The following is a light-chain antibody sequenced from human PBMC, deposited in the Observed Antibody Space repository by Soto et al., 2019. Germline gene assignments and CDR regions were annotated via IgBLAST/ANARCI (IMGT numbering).Light chain of an antibody. Sequence: QSVLTQPPSASGTPGQRVTISCSGSSSNIGRNYVYWYQQFPGTAPKLLIYKNDQRSSGVPERFSGSTSGTSASLAISGLRSEDEADYFCAAWDDYLRGVLFGGGTQLTVL. CDR3: AAWDDYLRGVL. CDR2: KND. CDR1: SSNIGRNY. V-gene: IGLV1-47*01. J-gene: IGLJ2*01.